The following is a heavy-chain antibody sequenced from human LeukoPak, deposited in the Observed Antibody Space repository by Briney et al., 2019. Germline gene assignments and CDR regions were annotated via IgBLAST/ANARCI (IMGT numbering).Heavy chain of an antibody. D-gene: IGHD6-13*01. J-gene: IGHJ5*02. CDR1: GFTFSSYA. V-gene: IGHV3-23*01. CDR3: AKDREPIADRGRSSWYRIGGSFDP. Sequence: QAGGSLRLSCAASGFTFSSYAMSWVRQAPGKGLEWVSAISGSGGSTYYADSVKGRFTISSDNSKNTLYLQMNSLRAEDTAVYYCAKDREPIADRGRSSWYRIGGSFDPWGQGTLVTVSS. CDR2: ISGSGGST.